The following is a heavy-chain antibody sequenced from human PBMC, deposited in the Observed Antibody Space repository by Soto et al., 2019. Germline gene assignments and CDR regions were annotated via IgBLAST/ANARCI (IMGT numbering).Heavy chain of an antibody. V-gene: IGHV3-23*01. CDR1: GFTFSNSG. D-gene: IGHD2-15*01. J-gene: IGHJ4*02. CDR2: ITGSDGGT. CDR3: AKDRCGARCIDDFDY. Sequence: GGSLRLSCAASGFTFSNSGMNWVRQAPGKGPEWVSSITGSDGGTYYADSVKGRFTISRDKSSNTLFLQMNSLRAEDTAVYYCAKDRCGARCIDDFDYWGQGTLVTVSS.